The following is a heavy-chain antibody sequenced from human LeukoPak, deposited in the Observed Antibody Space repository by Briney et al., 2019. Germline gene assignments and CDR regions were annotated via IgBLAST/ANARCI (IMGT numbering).Heavy chain of an antibody. J-gene: IGHJ3*02. CDR1: GGSISSYY. Sequence: PSETLSLTCTVSGGSISSYYWSWIRQPPGKGLEWIGYIYYSGSTNYNPSLKSRVTMSVDTSKNQFSLKLSSVTAADTAVYYCASGLSSGYYYTDAFDIWGQGTMVTVSS. CDR2: IYYSGST. V-gene: IGHV4-59*12. D-gene: IGHD3-22*01. CDR3: ASGLSSGYYYTDAFDI.